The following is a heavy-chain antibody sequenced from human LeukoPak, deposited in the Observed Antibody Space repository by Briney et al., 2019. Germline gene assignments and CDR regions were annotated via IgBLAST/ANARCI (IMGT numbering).Heavy chain of an antibody. CDR1: GFTFRNYG. CDR3: AREGYYGSGSYDP. D-gene: IGHD3-10*01. V-gene: IGHV3-21*01. Sequence: GGSLRLSCAASGFTFRNYGMNWVRQVPGKGLEWVSSISSSSSYIYYADSVKGRFTISRDNAKNSLYLQMNSLRAEDTAVYYCAREGYYGSGSYDPWGQGTLVTVSS. J-gene: IGHJ5*02. CDR2: ISSSSSYI.